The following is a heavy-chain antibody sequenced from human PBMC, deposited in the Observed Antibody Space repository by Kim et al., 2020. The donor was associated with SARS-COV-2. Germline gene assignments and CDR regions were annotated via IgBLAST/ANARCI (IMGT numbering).Heavy chain of an antibody. V-gene: IGHV3-66*01. Sequence: GGSLRLSCAASGFTVSDSYMSWVRQAPGKGLEWVSVIYRGGSTYYTGSVKGRFTISRDNSKNRLYLQMNSLRAEDTAVYYCGRRYTTDASHDCWGAGTL. D-gene: IGHD1-1*01. J-gene: IGHJ4*02. CDR3: GRRYTTDASHDC. CDR2: IYRGGST. CDR1: GFTVSDSY.